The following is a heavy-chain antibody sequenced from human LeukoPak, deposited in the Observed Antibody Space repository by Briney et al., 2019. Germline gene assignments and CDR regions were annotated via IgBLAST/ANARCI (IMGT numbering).Heavy chain of an antibody. V-gene: IGHV3-23*01. CDR2: ISERGGST. CDR3: AKRGVVIRGILVIGYHQEAYHYDF. D-gene: IGHD3-10*01. Sequence: TGGSLRLSCVVSGISLSNYAMTWARQAPGKGLEWVSYISERGGSTTYADSVKGRFTISRDTSLNTLYLQMNNLRAEGTVVYFCAKRGVVIRGILVIGYHQEAYHYDFWGQGVLVTVSS. J-gene: IGHJ4*02. CDR1: GISLSNYA.